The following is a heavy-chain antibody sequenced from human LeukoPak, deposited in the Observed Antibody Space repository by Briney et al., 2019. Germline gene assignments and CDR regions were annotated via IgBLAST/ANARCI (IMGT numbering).Heavy chain of an antibody. CDR3: AKDGGLPYNWFDP. Sequence: GGSLRLSCAASGFTFSDYYMSWIRPAPGKGLEWVSYISSSGSTIYYADSVKGRFTISRDNAKNSLSLQMNSLRAEDTAVYYCAKDGGLPYNWFDPWGQGTLVTVSS. J-gene: IGHJ5*02. CDR1: GFTFSDYY. CDR2: ISSSGSTI. D-gene: IGHD5-12*01. V-gene: IGHV3-11*04.